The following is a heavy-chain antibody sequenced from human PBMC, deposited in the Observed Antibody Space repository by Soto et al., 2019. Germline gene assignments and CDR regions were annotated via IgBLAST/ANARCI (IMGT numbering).Heavy chain of an antibody. CDR3: ARAGYYYDSSGYYRLVDY. D-gene: IGHD3-22*01. CDR1: GYTFTSYY. J-gene: IGHJ4*02. CDR2: INPSGGST. Sequence: QVQLVQSGAEVKKPGASVKVSCKASGYTFTSYYMHWVRQAPGQGLEWMGIINPSGGSTSYAQKXEGRVTMTRDXXTXTXXMELSSLRSEDTAVYYCARAGYYYDSSGYYRLVDYWGQGTLVTVSS. V-gene: IGHV1-46*01.